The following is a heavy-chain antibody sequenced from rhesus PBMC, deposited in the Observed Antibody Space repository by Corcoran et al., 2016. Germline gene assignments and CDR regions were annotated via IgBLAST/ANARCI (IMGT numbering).Heavy chain of an antibody. CDR1: GGSIRSNYW. J-gene: IGHJ4*01. V-gene: IGHV4-93*01. Sequence: QLQVQESGPTVVKPSETLSLTCTVSGGSIRSNYWWSWIRHPPGKALEWIGGSFAGSPIPENNPYLKNRVSISPNTSKNQVSLKVNSVTAADTAVYYCASTDCSNSDCSSGGLWGQGVLVTVSS. D-gene: IGHD2-15*01. CDR3: ASTDCSNSDCSSGGL. CDR2: SFAGSPIP.